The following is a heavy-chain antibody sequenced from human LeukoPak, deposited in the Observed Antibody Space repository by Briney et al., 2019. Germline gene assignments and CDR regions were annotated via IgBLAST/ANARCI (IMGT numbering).Heavy chain of an antibody. V-gene: IGHV4-39*07. CDR1: GGAISSSVYY. J-gene: IGHJ2*01. Sequence: SETLSLTCTVSGGAISSSVYYWVWIRQPPGKGPEWIGNIYYTGNTNYKPSLKSRVTMSVDTSKNQFSLKLSSVTAADTAVYYCARVSSSWYQDWYFDLWGRGTLVTVSS. D-gene: IGHD6-13*01. CDR3: ARVSSSWYQDWYFDL. CDR2: IYYTGNT.